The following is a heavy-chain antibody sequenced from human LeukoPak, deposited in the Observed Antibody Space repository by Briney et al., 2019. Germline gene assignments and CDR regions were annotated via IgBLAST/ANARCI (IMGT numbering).Heavy chain of an antibody. D-gene: IGHD4-23*01. V-gene: IGHV1-69*04. CDR2: IIPILGIA. CDR1: GGTFSSYA. J-gene: IGHJ6*02. Sequence: ASVKVSCTASGGTFSSYATSWVRQAPGQGLEWMGRIIPILGIANYAQKFQGRVTITADKSTSTAYMELSSLRSEDTAVYYCARENGGNSGGMDVWGQGTTVTVSS. CDR3: ARENGGNSGGMDV.